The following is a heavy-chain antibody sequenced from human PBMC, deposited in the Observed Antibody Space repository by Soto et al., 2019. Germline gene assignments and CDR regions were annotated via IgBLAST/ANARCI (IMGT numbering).Heavy chain of an antibody. J-gene: IGHJ6*02. D-gene: IGHD1-26*01. Sequence: QVQLVQSGAEVKKPGSSVKVSCKASGGTFSSYAISWVRQAPGQGLEWMGGIIPIFGTANYAQKFQGRDTITADESTSTADMELSSLRSEDTAVYYCESDVASTKYYGMDVWGQGTTVTVSS. V-gene: IGHV1-69*01. CDR3: ESDVASTKYYGMDV. CDR2: IIPIFGTA. CDR1: GGTFSSYA.